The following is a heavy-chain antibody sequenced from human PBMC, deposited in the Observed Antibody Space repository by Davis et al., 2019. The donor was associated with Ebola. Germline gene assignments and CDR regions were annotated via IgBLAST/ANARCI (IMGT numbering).Heavy chain of an antibody. CDR3: ARGGGYSNYDAFYYGMDV. Sequence: GRFTISRDNVKNSLFLQMNSLRAEDTAVYYCARGGGYSNYDAFYYGMDVWGKGTTVTVSS. D-gene: IGHD4-11*01. J-gene: IGHJ6*04. V-gene: IGHV3-7*04.